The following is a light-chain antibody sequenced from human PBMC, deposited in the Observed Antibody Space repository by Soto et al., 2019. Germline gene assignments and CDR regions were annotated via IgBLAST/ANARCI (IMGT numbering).Light chain of an antibody. CDR3: QESFFSLGT. CDR2: GAS. Sequence: DIQMTQSPSSPLAYVGAGGSLPCRASQYVGDFLNWYQQTPGKAPKLLIFGASNLHIGVPSRFSGSGSGTEFTLTINNLQREDFATYYCQESFFSLGTFGRGTKVDIK. J-gene: IGKJ1*01. V-gene: IGKV1-39*01. CDR1: QYVGDF.